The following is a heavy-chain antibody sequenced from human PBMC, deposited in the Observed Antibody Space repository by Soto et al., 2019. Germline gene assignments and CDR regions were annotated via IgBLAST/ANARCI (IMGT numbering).Heavy chain of an antibody. D-gene: IGHD1-26*01. CDR2: IKGSHAGGTT. CDR1: GFTFTKAY. Sequence: EVQLVESGGGLVEPGGSIRLSCVASGFTFTKAYMTWVRQAPGKGLEWVGRIKGSHAGGTTDYATSVKGRFTISRDDSKNTLYLQMNSLKTEDTSVYYCATEGGYPGSNFYGAYWGQETLVTVSS. CDR3: ATEGGYPGSNFYGAY. J-gene: IGHJ4*02. V-gene: IGHV3-15*01.